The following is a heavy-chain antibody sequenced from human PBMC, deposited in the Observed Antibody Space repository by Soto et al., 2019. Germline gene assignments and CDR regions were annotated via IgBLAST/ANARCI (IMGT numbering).Heavy chain of an antibody. D-gene: IGHD2-2*01. CDR1: GGSMSSYY. J-gene: IGHJ5*02. Sequence: PSETLSLTCTVSGGSMSSYYWSWIRQPPGKGLEWIGYIYYSGSTNYNPSLKSRVTVSVDTSKNQFSLKLSSVTAADTAVYYCARTIVVVPAAIPLDWFDPWGQGTLVTVSS. V-gene: IGHV4-59*08. CDR3: ARTIVVVPAAIPLDWFDP. CDR2: IYYSGST.